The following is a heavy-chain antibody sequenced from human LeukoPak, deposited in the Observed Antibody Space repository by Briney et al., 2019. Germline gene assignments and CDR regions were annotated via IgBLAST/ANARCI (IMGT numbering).Heavy chain of an antibody. V-gene: IGHV3-11*04. CDR2: ISSSGSTI. D-gene: IGHD6-13*01. J-gene: IGHJ6*03. CDR3: ARDQLSRSSSWSNYYYYYMDV. CDR1: GFTFSDYY. Sequence: NPGGSLRLSCAASGFTFSDYYMSWIRQAPGKGLEWVSYISSSGSTIYYADSVKGRFTISRDNAKNSLYLQMNSLRAEDTAVYYCARDQLSRSSSWSNYYYYYMDVWGKGTTVTVSS.